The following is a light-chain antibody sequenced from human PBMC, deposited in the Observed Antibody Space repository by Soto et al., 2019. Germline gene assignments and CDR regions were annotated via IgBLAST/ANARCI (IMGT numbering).Light chain of an antibody. V-gene: IGLV2-23*02. Sequence: QSALTQPASVSGSPGQSITISCTGTSSDVGSYNLVSWYQQHPGKAPKLMIYEVSKRPSGVSNRFSGSKSGNTASLTISGLKAEDEADYYCCSYAGSSTLEYVFGTGTKVTVL. CDR1: SSDVGSYNL. CDR2: EVS. J-gene: IGLJ1*01. CDR3: CSYAGSSTLEYV.